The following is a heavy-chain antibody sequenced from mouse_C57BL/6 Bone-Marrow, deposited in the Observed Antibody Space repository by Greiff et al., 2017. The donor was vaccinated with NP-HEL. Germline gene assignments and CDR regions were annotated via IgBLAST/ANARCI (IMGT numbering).Heavy chain of an antibody. V-gene: IGHV1-59*01. D-gene: IGHD1-1*01. CDR3: ARSSHYYGSSPYYFDD. CDR2: IDPSDSYT. Sequence: VQLQQPGAELVRPGTSVKLSCTASGYTFTSYWMHWVKQRPGQGLEWIGVIDPSDSYTNYNQKFKGKATLTVDTSSSTAYMQLSSLTSEDSAVYYCARSSHYYGSSPYYFDDWGQGTTLTVSS. J-gene: IGHJ2*01. CDR1: GYTFTSYW.